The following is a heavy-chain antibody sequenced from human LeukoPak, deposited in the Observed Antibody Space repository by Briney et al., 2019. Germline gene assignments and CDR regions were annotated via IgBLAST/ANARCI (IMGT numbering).Heavy chain of an antibody. CDR1: GYTFTSYY. V-gene: IGHV1-2*02. J-gene: IGHJ5*02. Sequence: ASVKVSCKASGYTFTSYYMHWVRQAPGQGLEWMGWINPNSGGTAYAQKFQGRVTMTRDTSISTAYMELSGLRSDDTAVYFCARGPRNDPWGQGTLVTVSS. CDR3: ARGPRNDP. CDR2: INPNSGGT. D-gene: IGHD1-14*01.